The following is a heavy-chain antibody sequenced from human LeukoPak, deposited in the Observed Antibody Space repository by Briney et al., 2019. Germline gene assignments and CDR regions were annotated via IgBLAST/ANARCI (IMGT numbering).Heavy chain of an antibody. J-gene: IGHJ4*02. CDR1: GGSFSGYY. V-gene: IGHV4-34*01. CDR2: INHSGST. Sequence: SETLSLTCAVYGGSFSGYYWSWIRQPPGKGLEWIGEINHSGSTNYNPSLKSRVTMSVDTSKNQFSLKLSSVTAADTAVYYCARIAAAGTGLLAYFDYWGQGTLVTVSS. D-gene: IGHD6-13*01. CDR3: ARIAAAGTGLLAYFDY.